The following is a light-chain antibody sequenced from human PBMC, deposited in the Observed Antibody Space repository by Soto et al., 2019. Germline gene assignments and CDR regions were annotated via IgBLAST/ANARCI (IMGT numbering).Light chain of an antibody. CDR1: QGVSSN. CDR3: QQRSNWPT. J-gene: IGKJ4*01. Sequence: DIVLTQSPATLSLSPGERATLSCRASQGVSSNIAWYQQKPGQAPRLLIYDAFHRATGIPARFSGSGFGTHFTLIISSLEPEDFAVYYCQQRSNWPTFGGGTKVEF. CDR2: DAF. V-gene: IGKV3-11*01.